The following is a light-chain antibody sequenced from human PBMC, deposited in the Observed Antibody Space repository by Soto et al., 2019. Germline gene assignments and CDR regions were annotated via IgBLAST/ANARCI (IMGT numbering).Light chain of an antibody. V-gene: IGKV1-5*03. CDR3: LQYNHYPLT. CDR1: QSINSW. CDR2: KAS. Sequence: DIQMTQSPSTLSASVGDRVTLTCRASQSINSWLAWYQQRPGKGPKLLIHKASILEGGVPSRFSGSASGTEFTLTISSLQPDDFATYYCLQYNHYPLTFGGGIKVEIK. J-gene: IGKJ4*01.